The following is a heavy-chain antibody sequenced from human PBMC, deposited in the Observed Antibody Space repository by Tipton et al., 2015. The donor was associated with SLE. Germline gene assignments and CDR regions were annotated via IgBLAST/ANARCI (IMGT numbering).Heavy chain of an antibody. Sequence: SLRLSCAASEFTFSMYAVHWVRQAPGKGLEWVAVISYDGSNKYYADSVKGRFTISRDNSKNTLYLQMNSLRAEDTAVYYCARECVVAAAGPCDAFDIWGQGTMVTVSS. CDR2: ISYDGSNK. J-gene: IGHJ3*02. D-gene: IGHD6-13*01. CDR3: ARECVVAAAGPCDAFDI. V-gene: IGHV3-30*04. CDR1: EFTFSMYA.